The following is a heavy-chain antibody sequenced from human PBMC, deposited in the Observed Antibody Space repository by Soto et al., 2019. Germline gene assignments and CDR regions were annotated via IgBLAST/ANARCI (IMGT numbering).Heavy chain of an antibody. CDR3: ASDLVGASDSYGLGV. J-gene: IGHJ6*02. CDR1: GFTFSNYG. CDR2: IRHDGNNK. V-gene: IGHV3-33*01. Sequence: GGSLRLSCAESGFTFSNYGMHWVRQAPGKGLEWVAIIRHDGNNKYYADSVRGRFIISRDNSKNRLYLQMNSLRAEDTAVYYCASDLVGASDSYGLGVWGLGTPVTISS. D-gene: IGHD1-26*01.